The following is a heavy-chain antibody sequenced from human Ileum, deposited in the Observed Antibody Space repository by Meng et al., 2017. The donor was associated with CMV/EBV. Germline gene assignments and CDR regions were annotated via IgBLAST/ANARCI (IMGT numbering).Heavy chain of an antibody. V-gene: IGHV4-38-2*02. D-gene: IGHD2-2*01. CDR1: GYSISSGYY. Sequence: SETLSLTCTVSGYSISSGYYWGWIRQPPGKGLEWIGSIHHSGKSYYNPSLKSRVTISVDTSKNQFSLKLSSVTAADTAVYYCARDYQLLIPYFDYWGQGTRVTCSS. CDR3: ARDYQLLIPYFDY. CDR2: IHHSGKS. J-gene: IGHJ4*02.